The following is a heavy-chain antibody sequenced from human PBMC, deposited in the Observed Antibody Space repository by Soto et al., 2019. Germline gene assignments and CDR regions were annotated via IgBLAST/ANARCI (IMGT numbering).Heavy chain of an antibody. V-gene: IGHV1-3*01. D-gene: IGHD3-22*01. J-gene: IGHJ3*01. Sequence: VKVSCKASGYTFTSYAMHWVRQAPGQRLEWMGWINAGNGNTKYSQKFQGRVTITRDTSASTAYMELSSLRSEDTAVYYCARDQLYYNDISGRPLNAFDVWGQGTMVTVSS. CDR3: ARDQLYYNDISGRPLNAFDV. CDR2: INAGNGNT. CDR1: GYTFTSYA.